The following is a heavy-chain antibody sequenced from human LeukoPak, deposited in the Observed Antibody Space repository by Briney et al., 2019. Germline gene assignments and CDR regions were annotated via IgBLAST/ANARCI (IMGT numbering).Heavy chain of an antibody. V-gene: IGHV3-33*08. CDR2: IWYDGSNK. CDR3: ARDYVGTTYFDY. Sequence: PGGSLRLSCAASGFTFSSYWMSWVRQAPGKGLEWVAVIWYDGSNKYYADSVKGRFTISRDNSKNTLYLQMNSLRAEDTAVYYCARDYVGTTYFDYWGQGTLVTVSS. J-gene: IGHJ4*02. CDR1: GFTFSSYW. D-gene: IGHD2/OR15-2a*01.